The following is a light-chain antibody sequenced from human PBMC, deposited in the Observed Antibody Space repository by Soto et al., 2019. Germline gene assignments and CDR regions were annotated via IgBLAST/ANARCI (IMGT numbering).Light chain of an antibody. J-gene: IGKJ2*01. Sequence: ENLLTQSPVTLSLSPGDSATLSCRATHSVTSTYLAWYQQKPGQAPRLLIYGSTRATGIPDRFSGSRSGADFTLTIARLEHEDFAVYFCQQFSPSPLMYTFDQGTKLEIK. V-gene: IGKV3-20*01. CDR3: QQFSPSPLMYT. CDR1: HSVTSTY. CDR2: GS.